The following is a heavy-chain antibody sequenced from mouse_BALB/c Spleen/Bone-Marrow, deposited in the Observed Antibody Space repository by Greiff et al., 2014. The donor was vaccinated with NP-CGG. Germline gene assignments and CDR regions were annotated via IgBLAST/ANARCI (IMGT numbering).Heavy chain of an antibody. J-gene: IGHJ4*01. CDR1: GFSLTSYG. Sequence: QVQLKESGPGLVAPSQSLSITCTVSGFSLTSYGVNWVRQPPGKGLEWLGMIWGDGRTDYNSALKSRLSISKDNSKSQVFLKMNSLKTDDTARYYCARHYGSNYYAMDYWGQGTSVTVSS. V-gene: IGHV2-6-7*01. D-gene: IGHD1-1*01. CDR2: IWGDGRT. CDR3: ARHYGSNYYAMDY.